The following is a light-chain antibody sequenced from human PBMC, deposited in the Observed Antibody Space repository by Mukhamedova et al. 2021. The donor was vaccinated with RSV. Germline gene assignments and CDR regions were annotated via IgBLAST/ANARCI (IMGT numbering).Light chain of an antibody. Sequence: WYQRRVHGKAPKLLIYSASTLQSGVPSRFSGRGPVRAFTLTISSLQPEDFATYYCHKTSTTPRTFGQGTMV. J-gene: IGKJ1*01. V-gene: IGKV1-39*01. CDR2: SAS. CDR3: HKTSTTPRT.